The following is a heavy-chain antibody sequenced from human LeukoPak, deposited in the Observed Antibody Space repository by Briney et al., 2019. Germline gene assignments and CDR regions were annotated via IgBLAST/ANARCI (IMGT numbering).Heavy chain of an antibody. CDR1: GFTFSNES. CDR2: MTGCGGNT. J-gene: IGHJ4*02. Sequence: GGSLSLFCAVSGFTFSNESMGCARQPPGRGLGWVSSMTGCGGNTYYADWVKGRFTISRDNSKNTVYLQMNSLRVEDTAVYYCAKLGDYNVGTGYDVFDYWGQGTLVTVSS. CDR3: AKLGDYNVGTGYDVFDY. V-gene: IGHV3-23*01. D-gene: IGHD3/OR15-3a*01.